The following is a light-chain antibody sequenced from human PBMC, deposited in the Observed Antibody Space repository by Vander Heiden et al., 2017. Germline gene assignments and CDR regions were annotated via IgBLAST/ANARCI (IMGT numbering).Light chain of an antibody. Sequence: SYVVTQPPSVSVAPGQTARISGGGDNIGIKSVHWYHQKPGQAPVLVISDGSDRAAGIPERFSGSNAGNTATLAITGAEAGDEADYFCQVWDNISDHPVVFGGGTRLTVL. CDR1: NIGIKS. CDR2: DGS. V-gene: IGLV3-21*02. J-gene: IGLJ2*01. CDR3: QVWDNISDHPVV.